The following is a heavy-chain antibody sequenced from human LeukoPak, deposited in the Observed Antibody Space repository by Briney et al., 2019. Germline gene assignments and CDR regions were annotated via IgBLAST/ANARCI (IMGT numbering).Heavy chain of an antibody. Sequence: SETLSLTCAVSGYSISSGYHWGWIRQPPGKGPEWIGSIYHSGSTYYNVSLKSRVTISVDTSKNHFSLKLSSVTAADTAVYYCARTEGGYSYGSAFDIWGQGTMVTVSS. D-gene: IGHD5-18*01. CDR1: GYSISSGYH. V-gene: IGHV4-38-2*01. CDR2: IYHSGST. CDR3: ARTEGGYSYGSAFDI. J-gene: IGHJ3*02.